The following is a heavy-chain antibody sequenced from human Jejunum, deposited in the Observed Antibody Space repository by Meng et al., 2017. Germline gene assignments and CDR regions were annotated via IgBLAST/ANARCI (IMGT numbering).Heavy chain of an antibody. J-gene: IGHJ4*02. D-gene: IGHD5-12*01. CDR2: IYHSGRT. CDR1: GDSISSTNW. CDR3: ARGVGDIRVGFDY. V-gene: IGHV4-4*02. Sequence: QGHLKESGPGSVKPSGTLSLTCEVSGDSISSTNWWDWLRQPPGKGLEWIGEIYHSGRTNFNPSLESRVTISVDESKNQFSLTLNSVTAADTAVYYCARGVGDIRVGFDYWGQGILVTVSS.